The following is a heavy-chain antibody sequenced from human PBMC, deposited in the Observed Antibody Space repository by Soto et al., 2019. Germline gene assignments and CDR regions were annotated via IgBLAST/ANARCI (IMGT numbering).Heavy chain of an antibody. V-gene: IGHV3-74*01. CDR1: GFTFSTYW. CDR2: IDSGGSTT. CDR3: ARSHYFGSGTYAFDF. D-gene: IGHD3-10*01. J-gene: IGHJ3*01. Sequence: GGPLRLSCSASGFTFSTYWMHWVRQAPGKGLVWVSRIDSGGSTTNYADSVKGRFTISRDNAKNTLYLQMNSLRAEDTAVYYCARSHYFGSGTYAFDFWGQGTMVTVSS.